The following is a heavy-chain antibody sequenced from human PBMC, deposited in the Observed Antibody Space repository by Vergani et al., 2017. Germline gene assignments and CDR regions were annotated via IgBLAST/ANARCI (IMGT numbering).Heavy chain of an antibody. V-gene: IGHV5-51*01. D-gene: IGHD2-21*01. CDR3: TRHVPCGDGACLHFDH. J-gene: IGHJ4*02. Sequence: EVMLVQSGAEVKKPGESLKISCKYSESSFISNEIAWVRQMSGKSLQWMGNINPIESKIAYSPSFQGQAIMSLDKSITTAYLQWRSLKASDTAIYYCTRHVPCGDGACLHFDHWGQGTQVTVSS. CDR1: ESSFISNE. CDR2: INPIESKI.